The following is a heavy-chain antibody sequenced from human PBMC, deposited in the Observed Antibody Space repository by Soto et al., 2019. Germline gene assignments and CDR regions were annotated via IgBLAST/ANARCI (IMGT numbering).Heavy chain of an antibody. V-gene: IGHV3-21*01. J-gene: IGHJ6*03. CDR2: INEDATYI. CDR3: VRDVGRYFRSGYMDV. Sequence: EVRLVESGGGLVKPGRSLRLSCAASGFTFSAFSMNWVRQAPGKGLEWLSSINEDATYIYYGDSLRGRSTISRDNAKDSLYLQIDSLRAEDTAVYDCVRDVGRYFRSGYMDVWGDGATVIVS. CDR1: GFTFSAFS. D-gene: IGHD3-9*01.